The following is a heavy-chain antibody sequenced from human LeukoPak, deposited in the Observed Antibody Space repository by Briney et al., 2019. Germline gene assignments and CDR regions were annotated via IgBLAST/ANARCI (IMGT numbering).Heavy chain of an antibody. Sequence: GGSLRLSCVASGFTFGTHIVTWVRQAPGKGLEWVSTISSSGGSTYYADSVKGRFTVSRDNSKNTLYLQMNSLRAEDTAVYYCAKEPLVVAATFDYWGQGTLVTVSS. D-gene: IGHD2-15*01. CDR3: AKEPLVVAATFDY. J-gene: IGHJ4*02. CDR1: GFTFGTHI. CDR2: ISSSGGST. V-gene: IGHV3-23*01.